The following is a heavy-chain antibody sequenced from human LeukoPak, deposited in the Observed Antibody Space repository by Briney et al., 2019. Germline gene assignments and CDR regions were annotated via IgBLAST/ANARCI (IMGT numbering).Heavy chain of an antibody. CDR1: GDSISSSRDY. Sequence: SETLSLTCTVSGDSISSSRDYWGWIRQPPGKGLEWIGSIYYSGSTDYNPSLKSRVTMSVETSKNQFPLNLSSVTAEDTAVYFCARLERSGSYFLQVWGQGTLVTVSS. V-gene: IGHV4-39*01. CDR3: ARLERSGSYFLQV. J-gene: IGHJ4*02. CDR2: IYYSGST. D-gene: IGHD3-10*01.